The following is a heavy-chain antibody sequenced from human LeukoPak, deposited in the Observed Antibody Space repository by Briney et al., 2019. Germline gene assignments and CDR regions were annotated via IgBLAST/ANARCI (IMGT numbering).Heavy chain of an antibody. D-gene: IGHD3-10*01. CDR3: ARDSGYYGSGSFGDY. CDR2: ISAYNGNT. J-gene: IGHJ4*02. V-gene: IGHV1-18*01. CDR1: GYTFTSYG. Sequence: ASVKVSCKASGYTFTSYGISWVRQAPGQGLEWMGWISAYNGNTNCAQKLQGRVTMTTDTSTSTAYMELRSLRSDDTAVYYCARDSGYYGSGSFGDYWGQGTLVTVSS.